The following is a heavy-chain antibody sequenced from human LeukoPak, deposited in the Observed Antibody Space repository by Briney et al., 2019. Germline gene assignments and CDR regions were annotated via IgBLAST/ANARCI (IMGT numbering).Heavy chain of an antibody. CDR3: ARAEYYYGSGSYPLFDY. Sequence: ASVKVSCKASGYTFTGYYMHWVRQAPGQGLEWMGWINPNSGGTNYAQKFQGRVTMTRDTSISTAYMELSRLRSDDTAVYYCARAEYYYGSGSYPLFDYWGQGTLVTVSS. V-gene: IGHV1-2*02. CDR2: INPNSGGT. D-gene: IGHD3-10*01. CDR1: GYTFTGYY. J-gene: IGHJ4*02.